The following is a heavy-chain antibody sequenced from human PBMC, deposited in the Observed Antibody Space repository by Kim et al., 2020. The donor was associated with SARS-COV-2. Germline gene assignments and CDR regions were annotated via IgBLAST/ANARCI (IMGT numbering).Heavy chain of an antibody. Sequence: GGSLRLSCVASGFIFSPNAMNWVRQAPGKGLEWVSGIGGDETTHYADSVKGRFTISRDNSKNTLYLQMNSLSVEDTAIYCCVKDLFDYSAMDVWGQGTTGTVSS. CDR2: IGGDETT. CDR3: VKDLFDYSAMDV. J-gene: IGHJ6*02. D-gene: IGHD3-9*01. CDR1: GFIFSPNA. V-gene: IGHV3-23*01.